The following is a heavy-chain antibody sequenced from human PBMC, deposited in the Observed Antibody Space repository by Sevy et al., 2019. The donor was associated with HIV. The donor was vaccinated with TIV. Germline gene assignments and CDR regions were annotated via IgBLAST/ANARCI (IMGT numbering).Heavy chain of an antibody. V-gene: IGHV3-33*06. J-gene: IGHJ5*02. Sequence: GGSLRLSCAASGFTFSNYGMHWVRQAPGKGLEWVAVIWYDGSYKYYADSVKGRFTISRDNAKSTLYLQMNSLRAEDTVLYYCAKTFAIFGVLMSPDFDPWGQGTLVTVSS. D-gene: IGHD3-16*01. CDR3: AKTFAIFGVLMSPDFDP. CDR2: IWYDGSYK. CDR1: GFTFSNYG.